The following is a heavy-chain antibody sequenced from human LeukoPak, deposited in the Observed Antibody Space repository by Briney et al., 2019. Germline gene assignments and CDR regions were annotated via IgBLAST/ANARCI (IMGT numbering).Heavy chain of an antibody. V-gene: IGHV3-74*01. CDR2: INSDGSST. J-gene: IGHJ4*02. CDR1: GFTSRSYW. CDR3: ATSVDMATADY. Sequence: GGSLRLSCAAPGFTSRSYWMHWVRHAPGKGLVWVSRINSDGSSTSYADSVKGRFTISRDNAKNTLYLQMNRLRAEDTAVYYCATSVDMATADYWGQGTLVTVSS. D-gene: IGHD5-24*01.